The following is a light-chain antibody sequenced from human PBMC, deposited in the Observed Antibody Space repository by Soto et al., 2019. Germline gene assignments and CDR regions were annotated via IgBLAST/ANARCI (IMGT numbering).Light chain of an antibody. CDR2: GAS. J-gene: IGKJ3*01. CDR3: QHQG. Sequence: EIVLTQSPGTLSLSPGERATLSCRASQSVSSSYLAWYQQKPGQAPRLLIYGASSRATGIPDRFSGSGSGTDFTLTISRLEPEDFAVYYCQHQGFGPGTKLDIK. V-gene: IGKV3-20*01. CDR1: QSVSSSY.